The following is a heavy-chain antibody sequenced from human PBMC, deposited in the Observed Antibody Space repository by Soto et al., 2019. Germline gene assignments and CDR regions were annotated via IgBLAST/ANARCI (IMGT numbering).Heavy chain of an antibody. J-gene: IGHJ6*02. CDR2: INSDGSST. V-gene: IGHV3-74*01. CDR3: AREPSEQWLAGGYYYYYGMDV. Sequence: SGGSLRLSCGASGFTFSSYWMHWVRQAPGKGLVWVSRINSDGSSTSYADSVKGRFTISRDNAKNTLYLQMNSLRAEDTAVYYCAREPSEQWLAGGYYYYYGMDVWGQGTTVTVSS. D-gene: IGHD6-19*01. CDR1: GFTFSSYW.